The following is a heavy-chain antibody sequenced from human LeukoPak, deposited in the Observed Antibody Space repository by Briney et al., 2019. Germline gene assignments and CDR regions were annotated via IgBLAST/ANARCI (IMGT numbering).Heavy chain of an antibody. J-gene: IGHJ4*02. V-gene: IGHV3-23*01. CDR1: GFTFSSYA. D-gene: IGHD3-22*01. Sequence: GGSLRLSCAASGFTFSSYAMSWVRQAPGKGLEWVSIISGSGGDTYYADSVKGRFTISRDNSKNTLYLQMNSLRAEDTAVYYCAKEIHDSSGYYSYFENWGQGTLVTVSS. CDR3: AKEIHDSSGYYSYFEN. CDR2: ISGSGGDT.